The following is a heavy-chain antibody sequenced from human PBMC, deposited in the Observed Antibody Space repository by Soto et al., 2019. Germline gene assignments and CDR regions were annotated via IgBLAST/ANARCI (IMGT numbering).Heavy chain of an antibody. CDR3: ANALGEVSPEIYDY. V-gene: IGHV3-30*18. CDR1: GFTFSSFA. D-gene: IGHD3-16*02. Sequence: QVQLVESGGGVVQPGRSLTLSCAASGFTFSSFAMHWVRQAPGKGLEWVAVISYDGSETSYADSVKGRFIISRDNSKNTLILQMNSLRFDDTAVYYCANALGEVSPEIYDYWGQGTLITVSS. CDR2: ISYDGSET. J-gene: IGHJ4*02.